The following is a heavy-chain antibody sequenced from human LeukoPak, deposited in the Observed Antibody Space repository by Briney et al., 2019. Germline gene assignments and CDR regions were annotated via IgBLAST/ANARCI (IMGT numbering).Heavy chain of an antibody. Sequence: GGSLRLSCAASGFSFSTSWMSWVRQAPGKGLEWVANIKQDGSEKYYMDSVKGRFTISRDNAKNSLYLQMNSLRAEDTAVYYCAELGITMIGGVWGKGTTVTISS. J-gene: IGHJ6*04. CDR1: GFSFSTSW. CDR2: IKQDGSEK. D-gene: IGHD3-10*02. V-gene: IGHV3-7*01. CDR3: AELGITMIGGV.